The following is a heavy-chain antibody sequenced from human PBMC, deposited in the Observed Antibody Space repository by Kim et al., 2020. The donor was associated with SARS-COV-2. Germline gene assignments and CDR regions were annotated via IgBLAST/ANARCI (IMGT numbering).Heavy chain of an antibody. Sequence: SETLSLTCTVSGGSISSSSYYWGWIRQPPGKGLEWIGSIYYSGSTYYNQSLKSRVTISVDTSKNQFSLKPSSVTAADTAVYYCARHVRTMIAPSYVDYWGQGTLVTVSS. CDR1: GGSISSSSYY. CDR2: IYYSGST. V-gene: IGHV4-39*01. CDR3: ARHVRTMIAPSYVDY. D-gene: IGHD3-22*01. J-gene: IGHJ4*02.